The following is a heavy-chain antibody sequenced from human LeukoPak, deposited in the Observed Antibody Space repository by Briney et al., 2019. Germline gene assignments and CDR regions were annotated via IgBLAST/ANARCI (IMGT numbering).Heavy chain of an antibody. CDR3: AREIAAAGTLYYYYMDV. D-gene: IGHD6-13*01. V-gene: IGHV4-59*01. CDR2: IYYSGST. J-gene: IGHJ6*03. CDR1: GGSISSYY. Sequence: SETLSLTCTVSGGSISSYYWSWIRQPPGKGLEWIGYIYYSGSTNYNPSLKSRVTISVDTSKNQFSLKLSSVTAADTAVYYCAREIAAAGTLYYYYMDVWGKGTTVTVSS.